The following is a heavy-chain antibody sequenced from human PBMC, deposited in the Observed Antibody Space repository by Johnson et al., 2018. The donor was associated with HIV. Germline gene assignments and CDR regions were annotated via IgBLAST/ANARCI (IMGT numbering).Heavy chain of an antibody. J-gene: IGHJ3*02. CDR1: GFTFSSYG. V-gene: IGHV3-30*19. CDR2: ISYDGSNK. D-gene: IGHD1-26*01. CDR3: AKDFWPVGARGAFDI. Sequence: VQLVESGGGVVQPGGSLRLSCAASGFTFSSYGMHWVRQAPGKGLEWVAVISYDGSNKYYADSVKGRFTISRDNSKNTLYLQMNSLRAEDTAVYYCAKDFWPVGARGAFDIWDQGTMVTVSS.